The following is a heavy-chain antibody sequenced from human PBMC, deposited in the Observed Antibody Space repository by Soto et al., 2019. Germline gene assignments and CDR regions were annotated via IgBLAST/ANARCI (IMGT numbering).Heavy chain of an antibody. J-gene: IGHJ6*04. CDR2: INAGNGNT. CDR1: GYTFTSYA. D-gene: IGHD4-17*01. Sequence: QVQLVQSGAEVKKPGASVKVSCKASGYTFTSYAMHWVRQAPGQRLEWMGWINAGNGNTKYSQKFQGRVTITRDTSASTAYRALSSLRSDDTAVYYCARRTTANSRTSYYYYGMDVWGKGTTVTVSS. CDR3: ARRTTANSRTSYYYYGMDV. V-gene: IGHV1-3*01.